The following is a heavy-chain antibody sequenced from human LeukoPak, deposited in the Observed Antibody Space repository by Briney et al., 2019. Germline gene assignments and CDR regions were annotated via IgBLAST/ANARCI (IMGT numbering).Heavy chain of an antibody. CDR1: GGSVSSGSHY. CDR3: ARGKTWFAP. V-gene: IGHV4-61*01. D-gene: IGHD4-23*01. CDR2: IYYTGST. Sequence: ETSETLSLTCTVSGGSVSSGSHYWSWIRQPPGKGPEWLGYIYYTGSTNYSPSLKSRVTISVDTSKNQFFLNLSSVTTTDTAVYYCARGKTWFAPWGQGTLVTVSS. J-gene: IGHJ5*02.